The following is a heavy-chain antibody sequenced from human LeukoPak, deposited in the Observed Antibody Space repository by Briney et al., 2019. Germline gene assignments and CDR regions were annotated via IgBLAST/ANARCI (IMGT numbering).Heavy chain of an antibody. CDR2: IYYSGST. J-gene: IGHJ5*02. V-gene: IGHV4-59*01. CDR1: GGSISSYY. Sequence: SETLSLTCTVSGGSISSYYWSWIRQPPGKGLEWIGYIYYSGSTNYNPSLKSRVTISVDTSKNQFSLKLSSVTAADTAVYYCARELGYSGASFDPWGQGTLVTVSS. CDR3: ARELGYSGASFDP. D-gene: IGHD5-12*01.